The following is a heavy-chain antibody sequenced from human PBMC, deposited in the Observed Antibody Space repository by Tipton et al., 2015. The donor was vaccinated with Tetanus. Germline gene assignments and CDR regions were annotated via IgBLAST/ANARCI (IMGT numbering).Heavy chain of an antibody. CDR2: ITPHTGGT. CDR3: VHQPIGYNSYFGLDA. CDR1: GYSSIGYY. J-gene: IGHJ6*02. Sequence: QLVQSGAEVKKPGASLKVSCKASGYSSIGYYIHWVRQAPGQGLEWMGWITPHTGGTKYAQEFQGRVTMTRDTSISTAYMELSGLRSDDTAVYFCVHQPIGYNSYFGLDAWGQGTTATVSS. V-gene: IGHV1-2*02. D-gene: IGHD2-2*01.